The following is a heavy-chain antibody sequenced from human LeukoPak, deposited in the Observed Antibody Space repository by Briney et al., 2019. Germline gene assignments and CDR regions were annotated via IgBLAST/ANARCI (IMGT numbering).Heavy chain of an antibody. J-gene: IGHJ3*02. D-gene: IGHD3-22*01. Sequence: SQTLSLTCTVSGVSISSDDYSWSWIRQPPGKGLEWIGSIYYSGSTYYNPSLKSRVTISVDTSKNQFSLKLSSVTAADTAVYYCARQSGYYSVDAFDIWGQGTMVTVSS. CDR1: GVSISSDDYS. CDR2: IYYSGST. V-gene: IGHV4-30-2*03. CDR3: ARQSGYYSVDAFDI.